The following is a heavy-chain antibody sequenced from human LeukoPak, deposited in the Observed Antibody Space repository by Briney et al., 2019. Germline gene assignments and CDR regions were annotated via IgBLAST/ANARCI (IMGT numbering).Heavy chain of an antibody. J-gene: IGHJ4*02. D-gene: IGHD2/OR15-2a*01. CDR3: AIDIIEGWDFDS. CDR1: GFTFLYYG. CDR2: LCGSGDNT. V-gene: IGHV3-23*01. Sequence: GGSLRLSCAASGFTFLYYGMSWVRQAPGKGLEWVSALCGSGDNTYYADAVKGRFTISRDNSKSILYLEMNSLRAEDTAIYYCAIDIIEGWDFDSWGQGTLVTVSS.